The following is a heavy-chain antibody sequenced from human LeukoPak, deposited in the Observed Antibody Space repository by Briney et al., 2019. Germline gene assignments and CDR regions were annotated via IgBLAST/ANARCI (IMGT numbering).Heavy chain of an antibody. CDR2: MNPNSGNT. V-gene: IGHV1-8*01. CDR3: ARGGVPAAGWGYYYYYMDV. D-gene: IGHD2-2*01. CDR1: GYTFTSYD. Sequence: GASVKVSCKASGYTFTSYDINWVRQATGQGLEWMGWMNPNSGNTGYAQKFQGRVTMTRNTSISTAYMELSSLRSEDTAVYYCARGGVPAAGWGYYYYYMDVWAKGTTVTVSS. J-gene: IGHJ6*03.